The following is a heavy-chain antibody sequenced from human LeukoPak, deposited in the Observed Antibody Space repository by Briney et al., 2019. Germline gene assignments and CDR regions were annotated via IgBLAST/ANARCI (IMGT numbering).Heavy chain of an antibody. V-gene: IGHV4-39*01. J-gene: IGHJ4*02. CDR2: IYYSGST. CDR3: ARHSRGPAAGPAFDY. Sequence: SETLSLTCTVSGGSISSSTYYWGWIRQPPGKGLEWIGSIYYSGSTYYNPSLKSRVTISVDTSKNQFSLSSVTAADTVVYYCARHSRGPAAGPAFDYWGQGTLVTVSS. D-gene: IGHD6-13*01. CDR1: GGSISSSTYY.